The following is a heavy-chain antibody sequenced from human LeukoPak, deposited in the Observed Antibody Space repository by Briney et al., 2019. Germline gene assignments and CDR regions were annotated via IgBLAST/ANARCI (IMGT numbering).Heavy chain of an antibody. J-gene: IGHJ4*02. CDR3: TAGIAVSGSNFDC. V-gene: IGHV3-23*01. CDR1: GFTFSSYA. CDR2: ISGSGGST. Sequence: GGSLRLSCEASGFTFSSYAIAWVRQAPGKGLEWVSSISGSGGSTYYAGSVKGRFTISRDNSENTVYLQMHSLRAEDTAEYFCTAGIAVSGSNFDCWGQGTLVTVSS. D-gene: IGHD6-19*01.